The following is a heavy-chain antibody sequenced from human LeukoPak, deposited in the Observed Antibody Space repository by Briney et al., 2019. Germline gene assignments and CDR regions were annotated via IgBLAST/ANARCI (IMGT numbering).Heavy chain of an antibody. V-gene: IGHV5-51*01. CDR1: GSSFSNYW. J-gene: IGHJ4*02. CDR3: AIPPGYCGNDCSFDH. Sequence: RGESLQISCEGSGSSFSNYWIGWVRQVPGKGLEWMGIIYPGDYETRYSPSFQGLVTISVDKSISTAYLQWSSLKASDTAMYYSAIPPGYCGNDCSFDHWGQGTLVTVSS. CDR2: IYPGDYET. D-gene: IGHD2-21*02.